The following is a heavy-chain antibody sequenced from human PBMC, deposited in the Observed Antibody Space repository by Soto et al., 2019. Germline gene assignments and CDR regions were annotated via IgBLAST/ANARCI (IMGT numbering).Heavy chain of an antibody. CDR3: ARLYYDSYGYPDAFDI. J-gene: IGHJ3*02. V-gene: IGHV5-51*01. Sequence: GESLKISCKGSGYIFTSYWIGWVRQMPGKGLEWMGIIYPGDSGTRYSPSFQGQVTISADKSISTAYLQWSSLKASDTAMYYCARLYYDSYGYPDAFDIWGRGTMVTVSS. CDR1: GYIFTSYW. D-gene: IGHD3-22*01. CDR2: IYPGDSGT.